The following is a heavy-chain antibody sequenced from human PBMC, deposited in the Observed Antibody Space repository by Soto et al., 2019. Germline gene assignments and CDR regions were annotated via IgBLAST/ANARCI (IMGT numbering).Heavy chain of an antibody. J-gene: IGHJ4*02. CDR2: IYPGDSDT. D-gene: IGHD6-19*01. V-gene: IGHV5-51*01. Sequence: LGESLKISCKGSGYSFTSYWIGWVRQMPGKGLEWMGIIYPGDSDTRYSPSFQGQVTISADKSISTAYLQWSSLKASDTAMFYCARHAYRIAVADFFGYWGQGTLVTVSS. CDR1: GYSFTSYW. CDR3: ARHAYRIAVADFFGY.